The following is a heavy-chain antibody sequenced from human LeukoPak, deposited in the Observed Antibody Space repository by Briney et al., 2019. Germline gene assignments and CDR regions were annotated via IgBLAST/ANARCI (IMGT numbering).Heavy chain of an antibody. CDR1: GFTFSSYS. V-gene: IGHV3-48*04. J-gene: IGHJ4*02. CDR2: ISRSSSTI. D-gene: IGHD3-22*01. Sequence: AGGSLRLSCAASGFTFSSYSMNWVRQAPGKGLEWVSYISRSSSTIYYADSVKGRFSISRDNAKNSLYLQMNSLRAEDTAVYYCARGGSAYDSSGYYYVWGQGTLVTVPS. CDR3: ARGGSAYDSSGYYYV.